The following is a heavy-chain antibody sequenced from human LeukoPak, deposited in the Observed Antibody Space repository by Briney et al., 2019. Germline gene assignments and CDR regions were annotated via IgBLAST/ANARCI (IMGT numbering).Heavy chain of an antibody. CDR1: GFTVSSNY. Sequence: GGSLRLSCAASGFTVSSNYMSWVRQAPVKGLEWVSVIYSGGSTYYADSVKGRFTISRDNSKNTLYLQMNSLRAEDTAVYYCARATYYYDSSGYYLENWGQGTLVTVSS. J-gene: IGHJ4*02. CDR3: ARATYYYDSSGYYLEN. CDR2: IYSGGST. V-gene: IGHV3-53*01. D-gene: IGHD3-22*01.